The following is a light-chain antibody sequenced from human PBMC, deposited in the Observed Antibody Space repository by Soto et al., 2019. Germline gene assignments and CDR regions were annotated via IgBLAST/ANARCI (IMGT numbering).Light chain of an antibody. Sequence: QSVLTQPPSASGTPGQRVTISCSGSSSNIGSKTVNWYQQLPGTAPQLLIYSNNQRPSGVPDRFSGAKSGTYASLAISGLQSEDEADYYCAAWDDSLNGVVFGGGTKVTVL. CDR3: AAWDDSLNGVV. V-gene: IGLV1-44*01. J-gene: IGLJ3*02. CDR2: SNN. CDR1: SSNIGSKT.